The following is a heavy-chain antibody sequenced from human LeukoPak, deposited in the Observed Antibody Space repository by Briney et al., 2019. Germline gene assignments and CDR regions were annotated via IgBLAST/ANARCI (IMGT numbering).Heavy chain of an antibody. D-gene: IGHD6-13*01. CDR3: ARESYSSSWYVGWFDP. CDR1: GGSISSYY. V-gene: IGHV4-59*01. CDR2: IYYSGST. J-gene: IGHJ5*02. Sequence: SETLSLTCTVSGGSISSYYWSWIRQPPGKGLEWIGYIYYSGSTNYNPSLKSRVTISVDTSKNQFSLKLSSVTAADTAVYYCARESYSSSWYVGWFDPWGQGTLVTVSS.